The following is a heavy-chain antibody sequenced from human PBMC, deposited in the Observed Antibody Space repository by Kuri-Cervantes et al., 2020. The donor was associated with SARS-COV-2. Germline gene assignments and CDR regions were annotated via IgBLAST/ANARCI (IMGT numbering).Heavy chain of an antibody. CDR1: GGSISSGDYY. CDR2: IYTSEST. V-gene: IGHV4-61*02. J-gene: IGHJ4*02. Sequence: SETLSLTCTVSGGSISSGDYYWSWIRQPAGQGLEWIGRIYTSESTNYNPSLKSRVTISVDTSNNQFSLKLSFVTAADTAVYYCARYPALGAVAGTDYWGQGTLVTVSS. D-gene: IGHD6-19*01. CDR3: ARYPALGAVAGTDY.